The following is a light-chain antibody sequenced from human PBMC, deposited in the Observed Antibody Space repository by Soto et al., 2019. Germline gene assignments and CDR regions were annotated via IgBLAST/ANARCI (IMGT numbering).Light chain of an antibody. J-gene: IGKJ4*01. CDR2: AAS. V-gene: IGKV3-15*01. Sequence: EIVMTQSPATLSVSPGEGATLSCRASQSVSSILAWYQQKPGQAPRLLIYAASTRATGIPARFRGSGSGTEFTLTITSLQSEDFAVYYCQQYNNWPPLTFGGGTKVEIK. CDR3: QQYNNWPPLT. CDR1: QSVSSI.